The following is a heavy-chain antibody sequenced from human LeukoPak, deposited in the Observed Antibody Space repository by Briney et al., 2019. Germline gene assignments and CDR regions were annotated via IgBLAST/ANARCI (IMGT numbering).Heavy chain of an antibody. V-gene: IGHV3-23*01. Sequence: GGSLRLSCAASDFSFSNYAMSWVRQAPGKGLEWVSAVSDRGGSTYYADSVKGRFTISRDNSKNTLYLQMNGLRAEDTAVYYCAKDRDPYDYGSGSYYNGVFDYWGQGTLVTVSS. CDR3: AKDRDPYDYGSGSYYNGVFDY. D-gene: IGHD3-10*01. CDR1: DFSFSNYA. J-gene: IGHJ4*02. CDR2: VSDRGGST.